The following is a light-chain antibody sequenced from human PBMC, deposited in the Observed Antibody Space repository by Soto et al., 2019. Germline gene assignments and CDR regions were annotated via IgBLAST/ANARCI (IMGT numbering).Light chain of an antibody. V-gene: IGKV3-20*01. CDR2: GAS. CDR3: QQYVSTPWT. Sequence: IVLTHSPGTLSFSPGEIATLSCRASQSVSSSYLAWYQQKPGQAPRLLIYGASNRATGIPDRFSGSGSGTDFTLTISRLEPEDFAVYFCQQYVSTPWTFGQGTKVDIK. J-gene: IGKJ1*01. CDR1: QSVSSSY.